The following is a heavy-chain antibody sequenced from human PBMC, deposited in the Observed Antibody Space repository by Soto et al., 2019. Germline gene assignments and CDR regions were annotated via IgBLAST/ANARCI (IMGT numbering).Heavy chain of an antibody. CDR3: AREYYGGRPDY. D-gene: IGHD3-3*01. Sequence: SETLSLTCTVSGGSISSYYWSWIRQPPGKGLEWIGYIYYSGSTNYNPSLKSRVTISVDTSKNQFSLKLSSVTAADTAVYYGAREYYGGRPDYGGKGTLVTVSS. CDR1: GGSISSYY. J-gene: IGHJ4*02. CDR2: IYYSGST. V-gene: IGHV4-59*01.